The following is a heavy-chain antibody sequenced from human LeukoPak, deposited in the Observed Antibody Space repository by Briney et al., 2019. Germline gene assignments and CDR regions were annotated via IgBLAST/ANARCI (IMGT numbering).Heavy chain of an antibody. V-gene: IGHV3-30*02. CDR1: GFTFSSYG. CDR3: AKDPYYYDSSGYYYYFDY. D-gene: IGHD3-22*01. J-gene: IGHJ4*02. CDR2: IRYDGSNK. Sequence: GGSLRHSCAASGFTFSSYGMHWVRQAPGKGLEWVAFIRYDGSNKYYADSVKGRFTISRDNSKNTLYLQMNSLRAEDTAVYYCAKDPYYYDSSGYYYYFDYWGQGTLVTVSS.